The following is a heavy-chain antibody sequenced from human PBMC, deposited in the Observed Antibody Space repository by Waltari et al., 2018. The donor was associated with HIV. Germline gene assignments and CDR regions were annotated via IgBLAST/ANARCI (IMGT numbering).Heavy chain of an antibody. D-gene: IGHD6-13*01. V-gene: IGHV4-4*07. CDR3: ARDKGFGSSWYNYGMDV. J-gene: IGHJ6*02. Sequence: QVQLQESGPGLVKPSETLSLTCTVSGGSISSYYWSWLRQPAGKGLEWIGRIYTSGSTNYNPSLKSRVTMSVDTSKNHFSLKLSSVTAADTAVYYCARDKGFGSSWYNYGMDVWGQGTTVTVSS. CDR1: GGSISSYY. CDR2: IYTSGST.